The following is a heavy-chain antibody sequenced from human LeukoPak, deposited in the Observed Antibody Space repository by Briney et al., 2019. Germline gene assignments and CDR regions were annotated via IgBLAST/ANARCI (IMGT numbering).Heavy chain of an antibody. J-gene: IGHJ4*02. V-gene: IGHV3-23*01. D-gene: IGHD2-15*01. CDR3: AKDRRGHCSGGSCRFDY. Sequence: TGGSLRLSCAASGFTFSSYAMSWVRQAPGKGLEWVSAISGSGGSTYYADSVKGRFTISRENSKNTLYLQMNSLRAEDTAVYYCAKDRRGHCSGGSCRFDYWGQGTLVTVSS. CDR2: ISGSGGST. CDR1: GFTFSSYA.